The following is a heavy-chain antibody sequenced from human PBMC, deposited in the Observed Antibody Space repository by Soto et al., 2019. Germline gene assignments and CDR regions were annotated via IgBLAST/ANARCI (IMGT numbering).Heavy chain of an antibody. CDR1: GGSISSGGYY. Sequence: SETLSLTCTVSGGSISSGGYYWSWIRQHPGKGLEWIGYIYYSGSTYYNPSLKSRVTISVDTSKNQFSLKLSSVTAADTAVYYCARVGDSSPSPFDYWGQGTLVTVSS. J-gene: IGHJ4*02. V-gene: IGHV4-31*03. D-gene: IGHD3-22*01. CDR3: ARVGDSSPSPFDY. CDR2: IYYSGST.